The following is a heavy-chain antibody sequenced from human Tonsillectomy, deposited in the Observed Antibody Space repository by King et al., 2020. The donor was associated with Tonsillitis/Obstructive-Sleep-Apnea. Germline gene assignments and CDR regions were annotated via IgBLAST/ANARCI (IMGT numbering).Heavy chain of an antibody. CDR3: ARDGGDYYDSSGYSYPSFDY. D-gene: IGHD3-22*01. CDR1: GGSISSYY. V-gene: IGHV4-59*01. J-gene: IGHJ4*02. CDR2: IYYSGST. Sequence: QLQESGPGLVKPSETLSLTCTVSGGSISSYYWSWLRQPPGKGLEWIGYIYYSGSTNYNPSLKSRVTISVNTSKNQFSLKLSSVTAADTAVYYCARDGGDYYDSSGYSYPSFDYWGQGTLVTVSS.